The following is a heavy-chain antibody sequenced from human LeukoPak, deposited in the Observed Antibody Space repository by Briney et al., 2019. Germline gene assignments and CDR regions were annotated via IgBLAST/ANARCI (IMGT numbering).Heavy chain of an antibody. V-gene: IGHV4-59*12. CDR3: ARAWYYGSGSYLGYYFDY. Sequence: SETLSLTCTVSGGSISSYYWSWIRQPPGKGLEWIGYIYYSGSTNYNPSLKSRVTISVDTSKNQFSLKLSSVTAADTAVYYCARAWYYGSGSYLGYYFDYWGQGTLVTVSS. CDR1: GGSISSYY. J-gene: IGHJ4*02. CDR2: IYYSGST. D-gene: IGHD3-10*01.